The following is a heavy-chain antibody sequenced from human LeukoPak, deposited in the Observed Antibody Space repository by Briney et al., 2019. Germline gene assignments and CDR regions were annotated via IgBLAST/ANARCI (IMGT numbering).Heavy chain of an antibody. V-gene: IGHV4-59*01. CDR3: ATVEPRGYSGYATPPHWFDP. D-gene: IGHD5-12*01. J-gene: IGHJ5*02. CDR1: GGSISSYY. Sequence: SETLSLTCTVSGGSISSYYWSWIRQPPGKGLEWIGYIYYSGSTNYNPSLKSRVTISVDTSKNQFSLKLSSVTAVDTAVYYCATVEPRGYSGYATPPHWFDPWGQGTLVTVSS. CDR2: IYYSGST.